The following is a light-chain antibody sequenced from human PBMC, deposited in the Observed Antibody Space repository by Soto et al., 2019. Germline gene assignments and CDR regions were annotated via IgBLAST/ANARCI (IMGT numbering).Light chain of an antibody. CDR2: AAS. Sequence: DIQMTQSPSSLSASVGDRVTITCRASQSIHSYVNWYQQKPEKAPKLLIYAASSLRSGVPSRFSGGGSGTYFTLTITSLQPEDFVNYDCQQCHSAPWTFGQGTTVEI. CDR3: QQCHSAPWT. V-gene: IGKV1-39*01. CDR1: QSIHSY. J-gene: IGKJ1*01.